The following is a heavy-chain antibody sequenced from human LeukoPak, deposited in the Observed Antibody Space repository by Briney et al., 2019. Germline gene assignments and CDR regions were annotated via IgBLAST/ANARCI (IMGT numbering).Heavy chain of an antibody. Sequence: GGSLRLSCAASGFTFSNYEMNWVRQAPGKGLEWVSYISSSGSTIYYADSVKGRFTISRDNAKNSLYLQMNSLRAEDTAVYYCARDPMWAGPNYFDYWGQGTLVTVSS. CDR1: GFTFSNYE. CDR2: ISSSGSTI. CDR3: ARDPMWAGPNYFDY. D-gene: IGHD6-19*01. J-gene: IGHJ4*02. V-gene: IGHV3-48*03.